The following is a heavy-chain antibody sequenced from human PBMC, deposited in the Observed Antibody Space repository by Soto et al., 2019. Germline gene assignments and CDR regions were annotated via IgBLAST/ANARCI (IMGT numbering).Heavy chain of an antibody. J-gene: IGHJ4*01. CDR2: ISGSGATT. Sequence: EVQLLESGGGSVQPGGSLRLSCAASGFSFSGYAMAWVRQAPGKGLEWVSGISGSGATTYYADSVKGRCPIARDNSKNTLSLQVNRLSAEDTAVYYCAIAGGGYTKWHFDSWGQGSLVTVSS. V-gene: IGHV3-23*01. CDR1: GFSFSGYA. CDR3: AIAGGGYTKWHFDS. D-gene: IGHD5-12*01.